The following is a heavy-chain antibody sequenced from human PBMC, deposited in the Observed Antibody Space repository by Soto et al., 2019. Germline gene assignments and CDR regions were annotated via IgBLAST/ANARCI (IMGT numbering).Heavy chain of an antibody. D-gene: IGHD3-3*01. J-gene: IGHJ6*02. CDR3: ARHHYDFWSGYFGVGQYGMDV. V-gene: IGHV4-39*01. CDR1: GGSISSSSYY. CDR2: IYYSGST. Sequence: SETLSLTCTVSGGSISSSSYYWGWIRQPPGKGLEWIGSIYYSGSTYYNPSLKSRVTISVDTSKNQFSLKLSSVTAADTAVYYCARHHYDFWSGYFGVGQYGMDVWGQGTTVTVSS.